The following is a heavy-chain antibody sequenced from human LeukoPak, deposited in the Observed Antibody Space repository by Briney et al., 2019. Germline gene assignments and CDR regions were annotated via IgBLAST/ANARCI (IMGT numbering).Heavy chain of an antibody. Sequence: GGSLRLSCVASGFPFSSYWMTWVRQAPGKGLEWGSYISSSSSYTNYADSVKGRFTISRDNAKNSLYLQMNSLRAEDTAVYYCARGSDYYDSSGIPQAFDIWGQGTMVTVSS. CDR3: ARGSDYYDSSGIPQAFDI. J-gene: IGHJ3*02. CDR2: ISSSSSYT. D-gene: IGHD3-22*01. V-gene: IGHV3-21*05. CDR1: GFPFSSYW.